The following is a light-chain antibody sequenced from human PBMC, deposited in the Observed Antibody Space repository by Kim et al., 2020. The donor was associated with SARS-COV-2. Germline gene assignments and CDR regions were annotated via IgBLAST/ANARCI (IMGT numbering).Light chain of an antibody. J-gene: IGLJ3*02. CDR2: DVS. V-gene: IGLV2-11*01. CDR1: SSDVGGYNY. CDR3: CSYAGSYTLV. Sequence: QSALTQPRSVSGSPGQSVTISCTGTSSDVGGYNYVSWYQQHPGKAPKHMIYDVSKRPSGVPDRFSGSKSGNTASLTISGLQAEDEADYYCCSYAGSYTLVFGGGTQLTVL.